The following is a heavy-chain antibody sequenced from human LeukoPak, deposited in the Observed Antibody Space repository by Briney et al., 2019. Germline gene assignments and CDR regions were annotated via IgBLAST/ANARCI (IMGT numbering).Heavy chain of an antibody. V-gene: IGHV3-9*01. CDR2: ISWNSGSI. CDR1: GFTFDDYA. Sequence: GGSLRLFCAASGFTFDDYAMHWVRQAPGKGLEWVSGISWNSGSIGYADSVKGRFTISRDNAKNSLYLQMNSLRAEDTAVYYCARDPRSRYCSSTSCYYMDVWGKGTTVTVSS. J-gene: IGHJ6*03. CDR3: ARDPRSRYCSSTSCYYMDV. D-gene: IGHD2-2*01.